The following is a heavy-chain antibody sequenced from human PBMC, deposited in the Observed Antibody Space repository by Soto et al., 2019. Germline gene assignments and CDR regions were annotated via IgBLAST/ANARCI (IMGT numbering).Heavy chain of an antibody. D-gene: IGHD3-3*01. V-gene: IGHV4-61*01. CDR2: IYYSGST. CDR3: AKTRRSGYSYNWFDP. J-gene: IGHJ5*02. Sequence: PSETLSLTCTVSGGSVSSGSYDWSWIRQPPGKGLEWIGYIYYSGSTNYNPSLKSRVTISVDTSKNQFSLKLSSVTAADTAVYYCAKTRRSGYSYNWFDPWGQGTLVTVSS. CDR1: GGSVSSGSYD.